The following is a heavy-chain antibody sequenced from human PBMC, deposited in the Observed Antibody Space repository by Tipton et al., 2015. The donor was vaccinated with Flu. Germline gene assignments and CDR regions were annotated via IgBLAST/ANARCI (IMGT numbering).Heavy chain of an antibody. Sequence: GSLRLSCVASDFRFTDYYMSWIRQAPGKGLEWISYISSSGITTKHADSVKGRFTISRDNAKSSLYLQMNSLRADDTAMYFCARHVYYGDFLDYWGQGALVTVSS. V-gene: IGHV3-11*01. CDR3: ARHVYYGDFLDY. CDR2: ISSSGITT. D-gene: IGHD4-17*01. J-gene: IGHJ4*02. CDR1: DFRFTDYY.